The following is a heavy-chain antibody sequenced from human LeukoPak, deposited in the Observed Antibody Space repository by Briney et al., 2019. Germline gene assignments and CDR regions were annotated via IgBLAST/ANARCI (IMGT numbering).Heavy chain of an antibody. Sequence: PGGSLRLSCAASGFTFSTYWMSWVRQAPGKGLEWVANIKPDGSEKYYVDSVKGRFTISRDNAKNSLYLQMNSLRAEDTAVYYCARESAKVVYYYDSSGLFDYWGQGTLVTVSS. CDR2: IKPDGSEK. D-gene: IGHD3-22*01. J-gene: IGHJ4*02. V-gene: IGHV3-7*01. CDR1: GFTFSTYW. CDR3: ARESAKVVYYYDSSGLFDY.